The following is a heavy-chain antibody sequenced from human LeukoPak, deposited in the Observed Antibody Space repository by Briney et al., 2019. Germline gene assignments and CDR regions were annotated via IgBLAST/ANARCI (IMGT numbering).Heavy chain of an antibody. J-gene: IGHJ4*02. CDR1: GFTFSSYA. Sequence: PGGSLRLSCSASGFTFSSYAMHWVRQAPGKGLEYVSAISSNGGSTYYADSVKGRFTIPRDNSKNTLYLQMSSLRAEDTAVYYCVKGGSRWDGRAKLFDYWGQGTLVTVSS. D-gene: IGHD6-13*01. CDR3: VKGGSRWDGRAKLFDY. CDR2: ISSNGGST. V-gene: IGHV3-64D*06.